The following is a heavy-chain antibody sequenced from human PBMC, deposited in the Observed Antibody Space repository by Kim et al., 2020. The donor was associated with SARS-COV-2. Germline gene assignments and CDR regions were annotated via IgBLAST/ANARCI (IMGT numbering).Heavy chain of an antibody. CDR1: GYSFTSYW. J-gene: IGHJ5*02. V-gene: IGHV5-51*01. CDR3: ARDRGYCSSTSCPPTNWFDP. D-gene: IGHD2-2*01. Sequence: GESLKISCKGSGYSFTSYWIGWVRQMPGKGLEWMGIIYPGDSDTRYSPSFQGQVTISADKSISTAYLQWSSLKASDTAMYYCARDRGYCSSTSCPPTNWFDPWGQGTLVTVSS. CDR2: IYPGDSDT.